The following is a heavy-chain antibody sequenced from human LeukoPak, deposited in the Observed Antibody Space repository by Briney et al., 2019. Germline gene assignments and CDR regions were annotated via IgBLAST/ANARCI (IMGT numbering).Heavy chain of an antibody. V-gene: IGHV3-23*01. D-gene: IGHD4-23*01. CDR1: GFTFSSYA. CDR2: ISGGSGST. Sequence: PGGSLRLSCAASGFTFSSYAMSWVRQAPGKGLAWVSTISGGSGSTYCADSVKGRFTISRDNFKSTLYLQMDSLRVEDTAVYYCAREGLTSTPNNAFDIWGQGSVVTVSS. J-gene: IGHJ3*02. CDR3: AREGLTSTPNNAFDI.